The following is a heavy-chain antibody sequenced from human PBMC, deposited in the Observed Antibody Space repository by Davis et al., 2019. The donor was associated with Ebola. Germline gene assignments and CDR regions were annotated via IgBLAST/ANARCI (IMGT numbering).Heavy chain of an antibody. J-gene: IGHJ4*02. D-gene: IGHD1-26*01. CDR1: GYTFTSYY. CDR3: ASSREWELPRY. V-gene: IGHV1-69*13. Sequence: SVKVSCKASGYTFTSYYMHWVRQAPGQGLEWMGGIIPIFGTANYAQKFQGRVTITADESTSTAYMELSSLRSEDTAVYYCASSREWELPRYWGQGTLVTVSS. CDR2: IIPIFGTA.